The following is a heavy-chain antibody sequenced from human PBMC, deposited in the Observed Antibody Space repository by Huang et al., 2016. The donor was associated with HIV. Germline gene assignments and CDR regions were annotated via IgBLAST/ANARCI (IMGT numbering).Heavy chain of an antibody. CDR3: ARGFNYYASDNLGVYYFDS. CDR1: GGAFRGSS. V-gene: IGHV4-34*02. J-gene: IGHJ4*02. D-gene: IGHD3-10*01. Sequence: QVQLKQWGAGLLKPSETLSLTCAVYGGAFRGSSWTWIRQFPDKGLEWIGDINHNVKIMYHPSLSARVTISTDTSKNHFSLHLTAVTAADTALYYGARGFNYYASDNLGVYYFDSWGLGTLVTVSP. CDR2: INHNVKI.